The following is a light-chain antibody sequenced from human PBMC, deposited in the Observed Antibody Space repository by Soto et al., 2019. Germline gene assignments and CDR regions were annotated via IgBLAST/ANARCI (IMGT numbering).Light chain of an antibody. J-gene: IGKJ1*01. CDR3: QQYKNGWA. CDR1: QSISNW. Sequence: DIQMTQSPSTLSASIGDRVTITCRASQSISNWLAWYQQKPGKAPNLLIYKASSLQSGVPSRFSGSGSETEFTLTISRLQPDDFATYYCQQYKNGWAFGQGTKVEI. V-gene: IGKV1-5*03. CDR2: KAS.